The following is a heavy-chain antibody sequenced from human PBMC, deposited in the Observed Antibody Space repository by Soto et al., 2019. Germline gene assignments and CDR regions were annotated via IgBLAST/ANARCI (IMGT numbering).Heavy chain of an antibody. V-gene: IGHV6-1*01. CDR2: TYYRSKWYN. D-gene: IGHD2-2*01. CDR3: AREGVNCSSTSCPLGWFDP. CDR1: GGSVSSNSAA. Sequence: SETLSLTCAISGGSVSSNSAAWNWIRQSPSRGLEWLGRTYYRSKWYNDYAVSVKSRITINPDTSKNQFSLQLNSVTPEDTAVYYCAREGVNCSSTSCPLGWFDPPGQGTFGTGSA. J-gene: IGHJ5*02.